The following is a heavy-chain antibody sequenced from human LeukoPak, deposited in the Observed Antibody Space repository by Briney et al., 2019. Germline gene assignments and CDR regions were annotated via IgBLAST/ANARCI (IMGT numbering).Heavy chain of an antibody. J-gene: IGHJ4*02. D-gene: IGHD2-2*01. CDR2: MSSSGSTI. CDR1: GFTFSDYY. V-gene: IGHV3-11*04. Sequence: GGSVRLSCAASGFTFSDYYMNWIRQAPGKGLEWISYMSSSGSTISYADSVTGRFTVSRGNAKNSLYLQMDSLRAEDTAVYYCERSILPAANAIDYWGQGTLLTVSS. CDR3: ERSILPAANAIDY.